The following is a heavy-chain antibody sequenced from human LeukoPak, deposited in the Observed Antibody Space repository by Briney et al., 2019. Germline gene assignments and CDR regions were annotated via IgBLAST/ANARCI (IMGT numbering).Heavy chain of an antibody. D-gene: IGHD5-12*01. CDR2: INPYSGDT. J-gene: IGHJ4*02. CDR3: ARTNGGYEYN. V-gene: IGHV1-2*02. Sequence: ASVKVSFKAPGYSFTGYYIHWVRQAPGQGLAWMGWINPYSGDTTYAQKFQGRLTLTRDTSISTAYMEVSRLKSDDTVVYYCARTNGGYEYNWGQGTRVIVSS. CDR1: GYSFTGYY.